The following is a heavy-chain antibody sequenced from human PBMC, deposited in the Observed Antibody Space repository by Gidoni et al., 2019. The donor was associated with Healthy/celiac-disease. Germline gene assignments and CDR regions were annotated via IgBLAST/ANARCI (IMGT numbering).Heavy chain of an antibody. CDR3: AKVSMDV. CDR1: GVTVSSYG. CDR2: ISNDVSNK. V-gene: IGHV3-30*18. J-gene: IGHJ6*03. D-gene: IGHD2-8*01. Sequence: QVQLVESGRGVVQPGSSLSLSCAASGVTVSSYGMHWVRQAPGKGLELVAVISNDVSNKYYADAVEGRFTISRDNSKNTLYLQMNSLSAEDTAVYYCAKVSMDVWGKGTTVTVSS.